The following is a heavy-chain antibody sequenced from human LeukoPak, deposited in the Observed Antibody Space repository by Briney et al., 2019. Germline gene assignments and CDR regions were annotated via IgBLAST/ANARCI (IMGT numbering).Heavy chain of an antibody. CDR2: ISGSGGST. CDR3: ARGRFESNGDFDY. V-gene: IGHV3-23*01. CDR1: GFTFSSYG. Sequence: PGGTLRLSCAASGFTFSSYGMSWVRQAPGKGLEWVSAISGSGGSTYYADSVKGRFTISRDNSKNTLYLQMNSLRAEDTAVYYCARGRFESNGDFDYWGQGTLVTVSS. J-gene: IGHJ4*02. D-gene: IGHD4-11*01.